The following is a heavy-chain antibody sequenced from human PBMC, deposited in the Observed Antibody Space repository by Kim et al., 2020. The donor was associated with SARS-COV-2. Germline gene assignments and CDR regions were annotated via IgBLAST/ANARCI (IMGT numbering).Heavy chain of an antibody. J-gene: IGHJ4*02. V-gene: IGHV3-53*01. Sequence: YARSGKGRFTISRDNSKNTLYLQMNSLSAEDTAVYYWARAPGTTAQSGDYWGQGTLVTVSS. CDR3: ARAPGTTAQSGDY. D-gene: IGHD1-7*01.